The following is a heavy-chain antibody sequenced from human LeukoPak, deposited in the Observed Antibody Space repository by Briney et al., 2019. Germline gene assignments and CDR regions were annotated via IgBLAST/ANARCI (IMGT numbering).Heavy chain of an antibody. CDR3: ARKHYGSGSFDS. V-gene: IGHV3-7*05. Sequence: GGSLRLSCAASGFTFSNYWMSWVRQASGKGLEWVANIHQYGSEKYYVDSVKGRFTISRDNAKNSLNLQMNSLRAEDTAVYYCARKHYGSGSFDSWGQGTLVTVSS. CDR2: IHQYGSEK. CDR1: GFTFSNYW. D-gene: IGHD3-10*01. J-gene: IGHJ4*02.